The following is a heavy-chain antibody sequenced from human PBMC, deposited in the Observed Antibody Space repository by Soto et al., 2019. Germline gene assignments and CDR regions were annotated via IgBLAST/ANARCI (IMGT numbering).Heavy chain of an antibody. Sequence: GASVKVSCKASGYTFTSYYMHWVRQAPGQGLEWMGIINPSGGSTSYAQKFQGRVTMTRDTSTSTVYMELSSLRSEDTAVYYCAREANCSGTSCPSYAFDIWGQGTMVTVSS. D-gene: IGHD2-2*01. CDR3: AREANCSGTSCPSYAFDI. J-gene: IGHJ3*02. V-gene: IGHV1-46*03. CDR1: GYTFTSYY. CDR2: INPSGGST.